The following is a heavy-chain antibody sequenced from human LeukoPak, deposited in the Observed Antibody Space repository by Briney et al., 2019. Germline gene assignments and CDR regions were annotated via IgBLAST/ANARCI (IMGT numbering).Heavy chain of an antibody. Sequence: SETLSLTCAVYGGSFSGYYWSWIRQPPGKGLEWIGEINHSGSTDYNPSLKSRVTISVDTSKNQFSLKLSSVTAADTAVYYCARRGMTTVTKARLGYYGMDVWGQGTTVTVSS. CDR1: GGSFSGYY. V-gene: IGHV4-34*01. CDR2: INHSGST. CDR3: ARRGMTTVTKARLGYYGMDV. J-gene: IGHJ6*02. D-gene: IGHD4-17*01.